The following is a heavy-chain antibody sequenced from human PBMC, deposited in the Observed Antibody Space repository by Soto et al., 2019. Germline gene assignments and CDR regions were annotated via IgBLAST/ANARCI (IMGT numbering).Heavy chain of an antibody. CDR3: ARDHGGGNLYGDSGY. CDR2: ISSDGSNK. V-gene: IGHV3-30*03. CDR1: GFIFSKYG. D-gene: IGHD4-17*01. Sequence: QVQLVESGGGVVQPGRSLRLSCADSGFIFSKYGMHWVRQAPGKGLEWVAFISSDGSNKTYADSVKGRFTISRDNSKNTLYLQMNSLGAEDTAVYYCARDHGGGNLYGDSGYWGQGTLVTVSS. J-gene: IGHJ4*02.